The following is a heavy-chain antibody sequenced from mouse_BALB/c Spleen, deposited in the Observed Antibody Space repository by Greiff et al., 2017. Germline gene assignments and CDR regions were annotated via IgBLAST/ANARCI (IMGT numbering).Heavy chain of an antibody. CDR1: GYTFSSYW. CDR2: ILPGSGST. CDR3: ARDYRYDAYAMDY. V-gene: IGHV1-9*01. J-gene: IGHJ4*01. Sequence: QVQLQQSGAELMKPGASVKISCKATGYTFSSYWIEWVKQRPGHGLEWIGEILPGSGSTNYNEKFKGKATFTADTSSNTAYMQLSSLTSEDSAVYYCARDYRYDAYAMDYWGQGTSVTVSS. D-gene: IGHD2-14*01.